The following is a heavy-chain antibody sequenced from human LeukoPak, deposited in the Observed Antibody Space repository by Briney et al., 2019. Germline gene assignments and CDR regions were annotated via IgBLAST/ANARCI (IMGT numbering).Heavy chain of an antibody. Sequence: GGSLRLSCAASGFTFSSYWMHWVRQAPGKGLVWVSRINTDGNNTNYADSVKGRFTISRDNAKSTLFLQMNSLRAEDTAVYYCARPRRYCSSTSCYSGDAFDIWGQGTMVTVSS. J-gene: IGHJ3*02. CDR1: GFTFSSYW. CDR2: INTDGNNT. V-gene: IGHV3-74*01. D-gene: IGHD2-2*01. CDR3: ARPRRYCSSTSCYSGDAFDI.